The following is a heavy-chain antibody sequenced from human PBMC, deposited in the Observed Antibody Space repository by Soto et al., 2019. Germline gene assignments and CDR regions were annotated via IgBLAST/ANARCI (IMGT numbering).Heavy chain of an antibody. Sequence: QVQLVESGGGVVQPGRSLRLSCAASGFTFSSYGMHWVRQAPGKGLEWVAVIWYDGSNKYYADSVKGRFTISRDNSKNTLYLQMNSLRAEDTAVYYCAREGDYYDSSGYYRRNAFDIWGQGTMVTVSS. V-gene: IGHV3-33*01. J-gene: IGHJ3*02. CDR2: IWYDGSNK. CDR1: GFTFSSYG. D-gene: IGHD3-22*01. CDR3: AREGDYYDSSGYYRRNAFDI.